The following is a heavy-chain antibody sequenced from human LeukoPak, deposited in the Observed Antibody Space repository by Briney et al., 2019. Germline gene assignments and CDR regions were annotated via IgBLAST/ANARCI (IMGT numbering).Heavy chain of an antibody. CDR2: INHSGST. D-gene: IGHD3-10*01. Sequence: SETLSLTCAVYGGSFSGYYLSWIRQPPAKGLEWIGEINHSGSTNYHPYLTSRVPISVDTYKTQFSLTLSSVTAADTAVSYCAREASTYYYGPDAFDIWGQGIMVTVSS. CDR1: GGSFSGYY. J-gene: IGHJ3*02. V-gene: IGHV4-34*01. CDR3: AREASTYYYGPDAFDI.